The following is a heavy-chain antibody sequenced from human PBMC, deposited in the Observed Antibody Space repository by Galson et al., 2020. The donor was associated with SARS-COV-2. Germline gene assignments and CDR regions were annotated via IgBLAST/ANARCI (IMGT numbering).Heavy chain of an antibody. J-gene: IGHJ5*02. D-gene: IGHD6-19*01. CDR2: ISAYNGNT. V-gene: IGHV1-18*01. CDR3: ARVALRGIAVAGLGYWFDP. Sequence: ASVKVSCKASGYIFTSYGISWVRQAPGQGLEWMGWISAYNGNTNYVQKFQGRVTMTTDTSTSTVYMELRSLRSDDTAVYYCARVALRGIAVAGLGYWFDPWGQGTLVTVSS. CDR1: GYIFTSYG.